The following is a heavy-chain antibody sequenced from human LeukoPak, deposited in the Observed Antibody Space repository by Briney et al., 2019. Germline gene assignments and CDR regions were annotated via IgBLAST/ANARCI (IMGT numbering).Heavy chain of an antibody. D-gene: IGHD6-6*01. V-gene: IGHV3-30*04. Sequence: GGSLRLSCAASGFTFSSYAMHWVRQAPGKGLEWVAVISYDGSNKYYADSVKGRFTISRDNSKNTLYLQMNSLRAEDTAVYYCAKDSTVPSKRFSEGFDPWGQGTLVTVSS. CDR2: ISYDGSNK. CDR3: AKDSTVPSKRFSEGFDP. CDR1: GFTFSSYA. J-gene: IGHJ5*02.